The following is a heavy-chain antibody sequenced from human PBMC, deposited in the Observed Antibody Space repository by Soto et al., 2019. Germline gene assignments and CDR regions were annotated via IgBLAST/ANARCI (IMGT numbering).Heavy chain of an antibody. J-gene: IGHJ6*02. D-gene: IGHD3-22*01. CDR2: IKSKTDGGTT. CDR1: GFTFSNAW. V-gene: IGHV3-15*07. Sequence: PGGSLRLSCAASGFTFSNAWMNWVRQAPGKGLEWVGRIKSKTDGGTTDYAAPVKGRFTISRDDSKNTLYLQMNSLKTEDTAVYYCTTDSSGYSYGMDVWGQGSTVTVSS. CDR3: TTDSSGYSYGMDV.